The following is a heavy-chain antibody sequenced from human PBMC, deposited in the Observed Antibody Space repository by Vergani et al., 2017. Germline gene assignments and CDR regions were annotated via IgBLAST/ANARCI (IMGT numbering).Heavy chain of an antibody. Sequence: EVQLVESGGVVVQPGGSLRLSCAASGFTFSSYAMIWVRLAPGKGLLWVPRIKSDGSITAYADSVKGRFAISRENAHNTLYLQMTSLRVEDTGVYYCARARXIETDYMSNWLDSWGQGTLVTVS. CDR1: GFTFSSYA. CDR2: IKSDGSIT. V-gene: IGHV3-74*03. D-gene: IGHD3-10*01. J-gene: IGHJ5*01. CDR3: ARARXIETDYMSNWLDS.